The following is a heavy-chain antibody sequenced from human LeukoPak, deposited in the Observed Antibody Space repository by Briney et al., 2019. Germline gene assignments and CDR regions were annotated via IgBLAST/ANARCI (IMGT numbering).Heavy chain of an antibody. D-gene: IGHD5-24*01. Sequence: PGGSLRLSCAASGFTFSSYAMNWVRQAPGKGLEWVSAISGSGGTTYYADSVKGRFTISRDNSKNTLYLQMNSLRAEDTAVYYCARDRERWLQSAFDYWGQGTLVTVSS. CDR1: GFTFSSYA. CDR2: ISGSGGTT. V-gene: IGHV3-23*01. CDR3: ARDRERWLQSAFDY. J-gene: IGHJ4*02.